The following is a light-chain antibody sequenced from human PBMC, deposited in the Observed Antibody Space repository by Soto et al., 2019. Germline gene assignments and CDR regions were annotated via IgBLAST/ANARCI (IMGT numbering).Light chain of an antibody. V-gene: IGLV2-14*01. CDR3: SSYTSSSTLEV. CDR2: DVS. J-gene: IGLJ1*01. CDR1: SSDVGGYNY. Sequence: QSVLTQPASLPGSPGHSITISCTGTSSDVGGYNYVSWYQQHPGKAPKLMIYDVSNRPSGVSNRFSGSKSGNTASLTISGLQAEDEADYYCSSYTSSSTLEVFGTGTKLTVL.